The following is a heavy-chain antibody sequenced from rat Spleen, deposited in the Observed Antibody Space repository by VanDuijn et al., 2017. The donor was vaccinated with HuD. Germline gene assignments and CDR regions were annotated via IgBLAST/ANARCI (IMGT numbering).Heavy chain of an antibody. CDR3: ARQVPFAY. CDR2: ISYDGSST. V-gene: IGHV5-7*01. CDR1: GFTFSDYN. J-gene: IGHJ3*01. Sequence: EVQLVESGGGLVQPGRSLKLSCAASGFTFSDYNMAWVRQAPKKGLEWVATISYDGSSTYYRDSVKGRFTISRDNAKSTLYLQMDSLRSEDTATYYCARQVPFAYWGQGTLVTVSS.